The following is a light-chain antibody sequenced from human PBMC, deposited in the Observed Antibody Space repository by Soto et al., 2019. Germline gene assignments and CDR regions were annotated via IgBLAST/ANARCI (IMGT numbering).Light chain of an antibody. CDR2: DDN. CDR3: GSWDSSLSADV. Sequence: QSVLTQPPSVSAAPGQKVTISCYGSSSNIGGNSVSWYQQLPGTAPKLLIYDDNKRPSGIPDRFSGSKSGTSATLGITGFQTGDEADYYCGSWDSSLSADVFGTGTKVTV. V-gene: IGLV1-51*01. CDR1: SSNIGGNS. J-gene: IGLJ1*01.